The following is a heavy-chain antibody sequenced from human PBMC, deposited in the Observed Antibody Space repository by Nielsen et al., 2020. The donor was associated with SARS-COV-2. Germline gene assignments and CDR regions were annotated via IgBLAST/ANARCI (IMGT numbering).Heavy chain of an antibody. CDR3: ARDISGWGWFDP. J-gene: IGHJ5*02. Sequence: GESLKISCAASGFTFSSYAMHWVRQAPGKGLEWVAVISYDGSNKYYADSVKGRFTISRDNSKNTLYLQMDSLRAEDTAVYYCARDISGWGWFDPWGQGTLVTVSS. D-gene: IGHD6-19*01. CDR2: ISYDGSNK. CDR1: GFTFSSYA. V-gene: IGHV3-30*14.